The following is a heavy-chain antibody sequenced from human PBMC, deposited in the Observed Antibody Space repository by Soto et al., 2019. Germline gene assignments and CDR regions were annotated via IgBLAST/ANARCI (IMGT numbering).Heavy chain of an antibody. V-gene: IGHV3-23*01. Sequence: EVQLLESGGGLVQPGGSLRLSCAASGFTFNNYAMNWVRQAPGKGLEWVSTITGSDSSPYYADSVTGRFTISRDNFKNTLYQHMSSLRAEDAAVYYCAKVRFLSPPMDFDSWGRGTLVTVSS. D-gene: IGHD3-10*01. CDR3: AKVRFLSPPMDFDS. CDR1: GFTFNNYA. CDR2: ITGSDSSP. J-gene: IGHJ4*02.